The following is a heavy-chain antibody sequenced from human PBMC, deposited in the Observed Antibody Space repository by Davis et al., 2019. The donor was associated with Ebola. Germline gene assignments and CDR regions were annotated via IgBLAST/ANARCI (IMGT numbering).Heavy chain of an antibody. CDR1: GFTFSSYS. D-gene: IGHD3-9*01. J-gene: IGHJ6*02. CDR3: ARDRKGRYFDWLFLRYGMDV. Sequence: PGGSLRLSCAASGFTFSSYSMNWVRQAPGKGLEWVSSISSSSSYIYYADSVKGRFTISRDNAKNSLYLQMNSLRAEDTAVYYCARDRKGRYFDWLFLRYGMDVWGQGTTVTVSS. V-gene: IGHV3-21*01. CDR2: ISSSSSYI.